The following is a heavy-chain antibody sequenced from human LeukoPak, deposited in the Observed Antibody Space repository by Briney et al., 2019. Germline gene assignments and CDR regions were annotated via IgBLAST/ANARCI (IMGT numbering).Heavy chain of an antibody. J-gene: IGHJ4*02. CDR1: GFTFSDYS. Sequence: GGSLRLSCTASGFTFSDYSMSWVRQAPGAGLEWVSAISPAGGSTYYADSVKGRFTISRDNSKNTLYLQMNSLRAEDTAVYYCAKKNARLGELSPVDYWGQGTLVTVSS. D-gene: IGHD3-16*02. V-gene: IGHV3-23*01. CDR2: ISPAGGST. CDR3: AKKNARLGELSPVDY.